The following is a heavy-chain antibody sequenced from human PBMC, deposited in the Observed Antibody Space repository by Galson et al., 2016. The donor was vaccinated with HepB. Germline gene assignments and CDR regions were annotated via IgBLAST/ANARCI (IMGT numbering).Heavy chain of an antibody. CDR3: ARYRGGGSFDM. J-gene: IGHJ3*02. V-gene: IGHV1-2*02. CDR2: INPNSGGT. Sequence: SVKVSCKASGYTFIGYYMHWVRQAPGQGLEWMGWINPNSGGTNYAQNFQGRLTMTRDTPITTVNMELTGLRSDDTAMYYCARYRGGGSFDMWGQGTMVTVSS. D-gene: IGHD1-26*01. CDR1: GYTFIGYY.